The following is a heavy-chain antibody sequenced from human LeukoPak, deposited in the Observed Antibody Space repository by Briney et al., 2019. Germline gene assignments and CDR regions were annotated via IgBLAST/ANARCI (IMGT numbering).Heavy chain of an antibody. CDR2: IYYSGST. CDR1: GGSISSSSYY. J-gene: IGHJ4*02. V-gene: IGHV4-39*07. Sequence: SETLSLTCTVSGGSISSSSYYWGWIRQPPGKGLEWIGSIYYSGSTYYNPSLKSRVTISVDTSKNQFSLKLSSVTAADTAVYYCARRAPLCSGGSCSSQGGEIDYWGQGTLVTVSS. CDR3: ARRAPLCSGGSCSSQGGEIDY. D-gene: IGHD2-15*01.